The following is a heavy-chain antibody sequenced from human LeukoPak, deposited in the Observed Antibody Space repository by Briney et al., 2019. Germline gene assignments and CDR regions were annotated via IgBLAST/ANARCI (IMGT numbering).Heavy chain of an antibody. CDR2: ISAGGST. J-gene: IGHJ4*02. V-gene: IGHV3-23*01. CDR1: GFTFSSYG. Sequence: GGSLRLSCAASGFTFSSYGMSWVRQSPGKGLEWVSAISAGGSTYYADSVKGRFTISRDNSKNTLYLQMNSLRAEDTAVYYCARSIPYGTTWYGRSDYWGQGTLVTVSS. D-gene: IGHD6-13*01. CDR3: ARSIPYGTTWYGRSDY.